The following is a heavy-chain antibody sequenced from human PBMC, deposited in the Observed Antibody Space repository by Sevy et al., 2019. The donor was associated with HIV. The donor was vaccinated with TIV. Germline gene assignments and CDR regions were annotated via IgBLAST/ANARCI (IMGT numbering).Heavy chain of an antibody. CDR1: GYRFTDYY. CDR2: INPNSGNA. CDR3: ARGVFMPAQGHLDY. D-gene: IGHD2-2*01. J-gene: IGHJ4*02. Sequence: ASVKVSCKTSGYRFTDYYMHWVRQAPGQGLDWMGRINPNSGNATYAQDFQGRVTMTRDTSISTVYMELNRLTSDDSAVYYCARGVFMPAQGHLDYWGQGTQVTVSS. V-gene: IGHV1-2*06.